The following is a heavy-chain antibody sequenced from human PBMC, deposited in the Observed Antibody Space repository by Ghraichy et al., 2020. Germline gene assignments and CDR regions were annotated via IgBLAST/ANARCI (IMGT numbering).Heavy chain of an antibody. Sequence: GESLNISCAASGFTFSSYAMSWVRQAPGKGLEWVSAISGSGGSTYYADSVKGRFTISRDNSKNTLYLQMNSLRAEDTAVYYCAKFGGNYYDSSGYYSDYYYGMDVWGQGTTVTVSS. V-gene: IGHV3-23*01. CDR1: GFTFSSYA. D-gene: IGHD3-22*01. CDR3: AKFGGNYYDSSGYYSDYYYGMDV. J-gene: IGHJ6*02. CDR2: ISGSGGST.